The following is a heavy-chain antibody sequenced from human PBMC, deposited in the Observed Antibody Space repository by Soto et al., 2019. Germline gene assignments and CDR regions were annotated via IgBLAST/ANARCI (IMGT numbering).Heavy chain of an antibody. D-gene: IGHD3-3*01. CDR2: INHSGST. J-gene: IGHJ4*02. Sequence: SETLSLTCAVYGGSFSGYYWSWIRQPPGKGLEWIGEINHSGSTNYNPSLKSRVTISVDTSKNQFSLKLSSVTAADTAVYYCARASSGVVIIYYFDYWGQGTLVTVSS. V-gene: IGHV4-34*01. CDR1: GGSFSGYY. CDR3: ARASSGVVIIYYFDY.